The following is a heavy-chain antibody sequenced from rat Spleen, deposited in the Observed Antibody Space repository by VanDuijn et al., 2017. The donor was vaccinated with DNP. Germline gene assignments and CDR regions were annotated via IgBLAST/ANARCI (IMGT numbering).Heavy chain of an antibody. Sequence: EVQLVESGGGLVQPGRSLKLSCVASGFTFNNYWMAWIRQVPGKGLEWVASITSSGGNIYSPDSVKGRFTISRDNAKSTLYLQMDSLRSEDTATYYCATHYGYNPFDCWGQGVMVTVSS. D-gene: IGHD1-4*01. CDR3: ATHYGYNPFDC. CDR1: GFTFNNYW. V-gene: IGHV5-31*01. J-gene: IGHJ2*01. CDR2: ITSSGGNI.